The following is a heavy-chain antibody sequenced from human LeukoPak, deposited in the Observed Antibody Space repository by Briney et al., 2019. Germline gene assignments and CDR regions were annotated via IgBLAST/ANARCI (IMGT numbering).Heavy chain of an antibody. CDR2: ISYDGSNK. Sequence: PGGSLRLSCAASGFTFSSYAMHWVRQAPGKGLEWVAVISYDGSNKYYADSVKGRFTISRDNSKNTLYLQMNSLRVEDTAVCYCARTTRIFFPTSGFDYWGQGTLVTVSS. CDR1: GFTFSSYA. D-gene: IGHD2-15*01. J-gene: IGHJ4*02. V-gene: IGHV3-30-3*01. CDR3: ARTTRIFFPTSGFDY.